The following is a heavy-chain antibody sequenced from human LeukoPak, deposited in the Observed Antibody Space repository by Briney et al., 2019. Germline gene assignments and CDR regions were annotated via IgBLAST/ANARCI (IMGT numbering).Heavy chain of an antibody. CDR3: AREAALDYGDYAWFDP. Sequence: GGSLRLSCAASGFTFSSYSMNWVRQAPGKGLEWVSSISSSSSYIYYADSVKGRFTISRDNAKNSLYLQMNSLRAEDTAVYYCAREAALDYGDYAWFDPWGQGTLVTVSS. J-gene: IGHJ5*02. D-gene: IGHD4-17*01. V-gene: IGHV3-21*01. CDR2: ISSSSSYI. CDR1: GFTFSSYS.